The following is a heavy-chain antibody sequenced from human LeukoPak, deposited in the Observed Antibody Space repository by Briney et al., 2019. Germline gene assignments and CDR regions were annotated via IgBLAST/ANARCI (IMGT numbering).Heavy chain of an antibody. D-gene: IGHD1-26*01. Sequence: GESLKISCKGSGYSFTSYWIAWVRQMPGRGLDWMGIIFPGDSDTRYSPSFQGQVTISADKSISTAYLQWSSLKASDTAMYYCARIRGATLDSSWFDPWGQGTLVTVSS. CDR1: GYSFTSYW. CDR2: IFPGDSDT. J-gene: IGHJ5*02. V-gene: IGHV5-51*01. CDR3: ARIRGATLDSSWFDP.